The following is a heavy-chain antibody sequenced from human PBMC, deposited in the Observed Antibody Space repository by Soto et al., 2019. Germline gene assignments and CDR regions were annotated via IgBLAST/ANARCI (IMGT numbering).Heavy chain of an antibody. CDR2: IKSKTDGGTT. V-gene: IGHV3-15*07. Sequence: GGSLRLSCAASGFTFSNAWMNWVRQAPGKGLEWVGRIKSKTDGGTTDYAAPVKGRFTISRDDSKNTLYLQMNSLKTEDTAVYYCTRSFRFLEWLPAYYYNVMDVWGQGTTVTVS. D-gene: IGHD3-3*01. CDR3: TRSFRFLEWLPAYYYNVMDV. CDR1: GFTFSNAW. J-gene: IGHJ6*02.